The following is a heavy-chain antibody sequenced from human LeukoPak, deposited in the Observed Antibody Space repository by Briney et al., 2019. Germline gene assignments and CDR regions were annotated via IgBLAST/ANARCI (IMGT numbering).Heavy chain of an antibody. D-gene: IGHD4/OR15-4a*01. CDR3: ARAAWRGSNSRDAFDI. CDR2: IYYTGTT. Sequence: SQTLSLTCTVSGGSISSGGDYWSLIRQHPGKGLEWIGYIYYTGTTYYNPSLKSRLTISVDTSKNQFSLNLSSMTAADTAVYYCARAAWRGSNSRDAFDIWGQGTVVTVSS. V-gene: IGHV4-31*03. J-gene: IGHJ3*02. CDR1: GGSISSGGDY.